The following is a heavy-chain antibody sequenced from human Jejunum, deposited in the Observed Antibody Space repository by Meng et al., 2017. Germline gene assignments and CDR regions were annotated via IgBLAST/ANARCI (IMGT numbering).Heavy chain of an antibody. Sequence: QESGPGLVRPSETLSLTCTVSGGSVSSGFYYWSWIRQPPGKGLECLALIYWDDDKRYNPSLKNRLTITKDTSKNQVVLTMTNMDPVDTATYYCAHRLAYSTNYNVGWFDPWGQGTLVTVSS. CDR3: AHRLAYSTNYNVGWFDP. CDR1: GGSVSSGFYY. V-gene: IGHV2-5*08. D-gene: IGHD6-13*01. J-gene: IGHJ5*02. CDR2: IYWDDDK.